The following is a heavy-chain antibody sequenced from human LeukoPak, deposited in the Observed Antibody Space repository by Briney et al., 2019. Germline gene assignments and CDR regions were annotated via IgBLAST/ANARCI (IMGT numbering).Heavy chain of an antibody. J-gene: IGHJ6*03. CDR1: GGTFISYA. CDR3: AGIVGATHYYYYMDV. V-gene: IGHV1-69*06. CDR2: IIPIFGTA. D-gene: IGHD1-26*01. Sequence: SVKVSCKASGGTFISYAISWVRQAPGQGLEWMGGIIPIFGTANYAQKFQGRVTITADKSTSTAYMELSSLRSEDTAVYYCAGIVGATHYYYYMDVWGKGTTVTVSS.